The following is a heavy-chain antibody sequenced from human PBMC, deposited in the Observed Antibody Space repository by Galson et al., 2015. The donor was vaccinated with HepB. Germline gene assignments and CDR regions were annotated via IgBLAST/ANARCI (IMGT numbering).Heavy chain of an antibody. CDR2: IKQDGSEK. CDR1: GFTFSNFY. V-gene: IGHV3-7*01. D-gene: IGHD2-2*01. CDR3: VVVPAAIEDY. Sequence: SLRLSCAASGFTFSNFYINWVRQAPGKGLEWVAHIKQDGSEKYYVVSVRGRFTISRDNAKNSLYLQMNSLRAEDTAVYYCVVVPAAIEDYWGQGTLVTVSS. J-gene: IGHJ4*02.